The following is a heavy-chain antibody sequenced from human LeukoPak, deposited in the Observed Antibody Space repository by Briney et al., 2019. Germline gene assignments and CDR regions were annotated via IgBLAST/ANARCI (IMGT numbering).Heavy chain of an antibody. V-gene: IGHV3-74*01. CDR2: INIDGSST. CDR1: GFTFSSYW. Sequence: GGSLRLSCAASGFTFSSYWMHWVRQAPGKGLVWVSRINIDGSSTSYADSVKGRFTISRDNAKYTLYLQMNSLRAEDTAVYYCARSYYYDSSGYYPTDHWGQGTLVTVSS. CDR3: ARSYYYDSSGYYPTDH. D-gene: IGHD3-22*01. J-gene: IGHJ4*02.